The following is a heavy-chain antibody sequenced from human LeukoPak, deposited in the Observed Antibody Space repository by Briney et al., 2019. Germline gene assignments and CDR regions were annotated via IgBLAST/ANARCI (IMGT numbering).Heavy chain of an antibody. V-gene: IGHV1-2*02. CDR2: INPNSGGT. D-gene: IGHD1-26*01. Sequence: ASVKVSCKASGYTFTGYYMHWVRQAPGQGLEWMGWINPNSGGTNYAQKFQGRVTMTRDTSISTAYMELSRLRSDDTAVYYCARPVEVVGATLGYNWLDPWGQGTLVTVSS. J-gene: IGHJ5*02. CDR3: ARPVEVVGATLGYNWLDP. CDR1: GYTFTGYY.